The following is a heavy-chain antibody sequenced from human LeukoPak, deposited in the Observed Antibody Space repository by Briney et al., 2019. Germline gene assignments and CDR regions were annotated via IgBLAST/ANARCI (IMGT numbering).Heavy chain of an antibody. CDR1: GYTFTSYG. Sequence: GASVKVSCKASGYTFTSYGISWVRQAPGQGLEWMGWISAYNGNTNYAQKLQGRVTMTTDTSTSTAYMELRSLRSDDTAVYYCARDPPNDIVVVPAAIGDRLFSDYYYGMDVWGQGTTVTVSS. V-gene: IGHV1-18*01. CDR2: ISAYNGNT. D-gene: IGHD2-2*01. CDR3: ARDPPNDIVVVPAAIGDRLFSDYYYGMDV. J-gene: IGHJ6*02.